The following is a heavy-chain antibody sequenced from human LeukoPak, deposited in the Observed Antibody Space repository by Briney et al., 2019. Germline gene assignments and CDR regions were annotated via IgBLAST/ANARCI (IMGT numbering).Heavy chain of an antibody. D-gene: IGHD2-2*01. Sequence: SLRLSCAASGFTFDDYAMHWVRQAPGKGLEWVSGISWNSGSIGYADSVKGRFTISRDNAKNSLYLQMNSLRAEDTALYYCALARYCSSTSCLNWFDPWGQGTLVTVSS. CDR1: GFTFDDYA. CDR2: ISWNSGSI. V-gene: IGHV3-9*01. J-gene: IGHJ5*02. CDR3: ALARYCSSTSCLNWFDP.